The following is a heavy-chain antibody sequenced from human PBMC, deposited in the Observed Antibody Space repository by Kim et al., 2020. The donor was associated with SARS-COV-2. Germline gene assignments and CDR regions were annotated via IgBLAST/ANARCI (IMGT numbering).Heavy chain of an antibody. D-gene: IGHD6-19*01. CDR2: IYSGGST. CDR3: ASRPDSSGWYSEYY. Sequence: GGSLRLSCAASGFTVSSNYMSWVRQAPGKGLEWVSVIYSGGSTYYADSVKCRFTISRDNSKNTLYLQMNSLRAEDTAVYYCASRPDSSGWYSEYYWGQGTLVTVSS. CDR1: GFTVSSNY. J-gene: IGHJ4*02. V-gene: IGHV3-66*01.